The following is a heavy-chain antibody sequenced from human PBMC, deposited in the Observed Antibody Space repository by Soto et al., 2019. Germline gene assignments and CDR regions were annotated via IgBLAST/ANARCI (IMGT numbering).Heavy chain of an antibody. CDR3: ARMTTVTLYYYDGMDV. CDR2: INHSGST. D-gene: IGHD4-17*01. J-gene: IGHJ6*02. Sequence: QVQLQQWGAGLLKPSETLSLTCAVYGGSFSGYYWSWIRQPPGKGLEWIGEINHSGSTNYNPSLKSRVTISVDTSKNQFSLKLSSVTAADTAVYYCARMTTVTLYYYDGMDVWGQGTTVTVSS. V-gene: IGHV4-34*01. CDR1: GGSFSGYY.